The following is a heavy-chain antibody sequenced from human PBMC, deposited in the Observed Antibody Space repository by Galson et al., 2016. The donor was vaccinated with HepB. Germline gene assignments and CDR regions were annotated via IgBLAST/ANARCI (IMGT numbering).Heavy chain of an antibody. CDR1: GFIFSSHT. CDR3: ARGEGSGSWLVGH. J-gene: IGHJ4*02. D-gene: IGHD1-26*01. Sequence: SLRLSCAASGFIFSSHTMNWVRQAPGQGLEWIAHIASTDGTTDYADSVKGRFTISRDNAKNSLFLQMNSLRADDTALYYCARGEGSGSWLVGHWGQGTLVTVSS. CDR2: IASTDGTT. V-gene: IGHV3-48*01.